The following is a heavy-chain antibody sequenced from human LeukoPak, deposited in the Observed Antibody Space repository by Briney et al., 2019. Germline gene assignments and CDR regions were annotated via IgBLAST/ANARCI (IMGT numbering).Heavy chain of an antibody. J-gene: IGHJ4*02. CDR2: INPNSGGT. D-gene: IGHD6-13*01. CDR1: GYSFTGYY. Sequence: GASVKVSCKASGYSFTGYYMHWVRQAPGQGLEWMGWINPNSGGTKYAQKFQGRVTMTRDTSISTAYMELSSLRSEDTAVYYCARSSGYSSSYYDYWGQGTLVTVSS. V-gene: IGHV1-2*02. CDR3: ARSSGYSSSYYDY.